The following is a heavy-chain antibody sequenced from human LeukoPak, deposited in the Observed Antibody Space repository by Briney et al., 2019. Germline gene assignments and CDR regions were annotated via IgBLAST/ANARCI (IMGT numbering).Heavy chain of an antibody. D-gene: IGHD3-10*01. Sequence: SETLSLTCTVSGGSISSGDYYWSWIRQPPGKGLEWVGYIYYSGSTYYNPSLKSRVTISVDTSKNQSSLKLSSVTAADTAVYYCARGYEVVRGVIDYYYYGMDVWGKGTTVTVSS. J-gene: IGHJ6*04. CDR1: GGSISSGDYY. CDR3: ARGYEVVRGVIDYYYYGMDV. V-gene: IGHV4-30-4*01. CDR2: IYYSGST.